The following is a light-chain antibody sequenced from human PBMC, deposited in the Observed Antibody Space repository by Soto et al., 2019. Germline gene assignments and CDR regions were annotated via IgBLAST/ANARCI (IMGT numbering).Light chain of an antibody. V-gene: IGLV6-57*02. CDR1: SGSIASNY. J-gene: IGLJ2*01. CDR2: KDD. Sequence: NFMLTQPHSVSESPGKTVTISCTGSSGSIASNYVQWYQQRPGSAPTTVIYKDDQRPSGVPDRFSGSIDSSSNSASLTISGLKTEDGADYYCQSYDSRNHVVFGGGTQLTVL. CDR3: QSYDSRNHVV.